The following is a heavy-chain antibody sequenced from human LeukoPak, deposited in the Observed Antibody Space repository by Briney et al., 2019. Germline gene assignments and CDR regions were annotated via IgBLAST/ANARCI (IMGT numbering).Heavy chain of an antibody. CDR1: GFTFSNYG. CDR3: AKDTEAGPLSAFDI. V-gene: IGHV3-30*02. J-gene: IGHJ3*02. D-gene: IGHD6-19*01. CDR2: IWYGGSNK. Sequence: GGSLRLSCAASGFTFSNYGIHWVRQAPGSGLEWVAVIWYGGSNKYYADSVKGRFTISRDNSKNTLYLQMNSLRAADTAVYYCAKDTEAGPLSAFDIWGQGTMVTVSS.